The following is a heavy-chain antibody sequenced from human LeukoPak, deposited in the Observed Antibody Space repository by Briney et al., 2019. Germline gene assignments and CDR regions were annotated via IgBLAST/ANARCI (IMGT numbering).Heavy chain of an antibody. D-gene: IGHD6-13*01. J-gene: IGHJ4*02. CDR1: GHTFTGYY. Sequence: GASVKVSCKASGHTFTGYYMHWERQAPGQGLEWIGWINPNSGGTNYAQKFQGRVTMTRDTSISTAYMELSRLRSDDTAVYYCARGGIIAAAGDYYFDYWGQGTLVTVSS. CDR3: ARGGIIAAAGDYYFDY. CDR2: INPNSGGT. V-gene: IGHV1-2*02.